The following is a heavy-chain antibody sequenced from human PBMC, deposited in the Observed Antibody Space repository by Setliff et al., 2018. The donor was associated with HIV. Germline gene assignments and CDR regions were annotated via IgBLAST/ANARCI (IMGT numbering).Heavy chain of an antibody. CDR2: ISWDGDST. V-gene: IGHV3-43*01. D-gene: IGHD6-13*01. CDR1: GFTFDDYT. Sequence: PGGSLRLSCAASGFTFDDYTIQWVRHAPGKGLEWVSLISWDGDSTYYADSVKGRFTISRDNSKNTLYLQMNSLRAEDTAVYYCAKSQRGGSSWYREIFRPWGYYFDYWGQGTLVTVSS. CDR3: AKSQRGGSSWYREIFRPWGYYFDY. J-gene: IGHJ4*02.